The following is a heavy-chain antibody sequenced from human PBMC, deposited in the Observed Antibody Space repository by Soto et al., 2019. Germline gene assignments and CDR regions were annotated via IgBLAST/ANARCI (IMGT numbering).Heavy chain of an antibody. D-gene: IGHD3-3*01. CDR2: IRDKVNKYAT. V-gene: IGHV3-73*02. CDR3: GYDFWSGYYSVGQTSGMDV. J-gene: IGHJ6*02. CDR1: GFTFRGSA. Sequence: EVQLVESGGGLVQPGGSLKLSCAASGFTFRGSAIHWVRQASGKGLEWVGRIRDKVNKYATAYAASVTGRFTISRDDSKNMAYLQMNSLKTDDTAVYYCGYDFWSGYYSVGQTSGMDVWGQGTTVTVSS.